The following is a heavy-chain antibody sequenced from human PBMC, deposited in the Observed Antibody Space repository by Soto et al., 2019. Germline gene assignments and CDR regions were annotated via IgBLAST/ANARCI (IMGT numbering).Heavy chain of an antibody. J-gene: IGHJ6*02. V-gene: IGHV3-30*04. CDR2: ISYNGGNR. D-gene: IGHD2-15*01. CDR1: GFTFSNYA. CDR3: ARGDREDTAVVIGVRPGEYGVDV. Sequence: QVQLVESGGGVVQPGRSLRLSCAASGFTFSNYAMHWVRQAPGKGLECVAVISYNGGNRFYRDYVKGRFTISRDNSKNTVQLQIASLSYEDAAVYYCARGDREDTAVVIGVRPGEYGVDVWGQGTTVTVSS.